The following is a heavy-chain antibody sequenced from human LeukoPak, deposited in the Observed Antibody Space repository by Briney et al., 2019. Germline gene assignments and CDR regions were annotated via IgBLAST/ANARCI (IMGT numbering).Heavy chain of an antibody. D-gene: IGHD3-22*01. J-gene: IGHJ4*02. Sequence: GDSVTVSCKASGGTFSSYAISWVRQAPGQGLEWMGGIIAIFGTANYAQKFQGRVTITADESTSTAYMELSSLRSEDTAVYYCYYYDSSGYYRAGVIIDYWGQGTLVTVSS. CDR1: GGTFSSYA. CDR3: YYYDSSGYYRAGVIIDY. V-gene: IGHV1-69*13. CDR2: IIAIFGTA.